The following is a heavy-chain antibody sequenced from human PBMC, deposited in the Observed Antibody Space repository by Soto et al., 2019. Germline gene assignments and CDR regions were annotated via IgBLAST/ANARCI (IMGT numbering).Heavy chain of an antibody. CDR2: ITNDGNNE. V-gene: IGHV3-30*02. Sequence: GGSLRLSCAASGFVFSDYGMHWVRQAPDKGLERVALITNDGNNEYYRESVKGRFSISRGRSTNTVDLLMNSLRPEDTGVYYCAKEGPGGGRHFYYAMDVWGQGTTVTVSS. CDR3: AKEGPGGGRHFYYAMDV. D-gene: IGHD1-26*01. CDR1: GFVFSDYG. J-gene: IGHJ6*02.